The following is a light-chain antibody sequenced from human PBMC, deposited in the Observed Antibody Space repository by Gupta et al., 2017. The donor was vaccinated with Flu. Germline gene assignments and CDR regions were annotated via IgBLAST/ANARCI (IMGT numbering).Light chain of an antibody. CDR3: QQYTVWWS. J-gene: IGKJ1*01. CDR2: RAS. CDR1: QYINMN. V-gene: IGKV3-15*01. Sequence: EIVMTQSPATLSVFPGERATLSCRASQYINMNLAWYQQRPGQSPRLIIHRASARAAGIPAMFSGSGSGTDFTLTINSLQSDDVATYYCQQYTVWWSFGQGTKVEI.